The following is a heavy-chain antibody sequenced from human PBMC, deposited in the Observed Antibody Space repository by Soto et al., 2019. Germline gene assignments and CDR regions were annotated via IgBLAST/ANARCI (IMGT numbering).Heavy chain of an antibody. Sequence: EVQLVESGGDLVQPGGSLRLSCAASGFTFCSYWMHWVRQAPGEGLVWVSRINTDGSSTSYADSVKGRFTISRDNAKNTLYLQMNSLRTEDTPVYYCARQASFDYWGRGTLVTVSS. CDR1: GFTFCSYW. V-gene: IGHV3-74*01. CDR3: ARQASFDY. J-gene: IGHJ4*02. CDR2: INTDGSST.